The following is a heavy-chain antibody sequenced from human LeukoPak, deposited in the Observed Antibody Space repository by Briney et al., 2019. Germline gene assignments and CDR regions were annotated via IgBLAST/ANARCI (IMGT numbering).Heavy chain of an antibody. CDR1: GFTFSSYA. CDR3: AKDRGYDILRIWFDP. J-gene: IGHJ5*02. CDR2: ISGSGGNT. Sequence: GGSLRLSCAASGFTFSSYAMNWVRQAPGKGLEWVSGISGSGGNTYYADSVKGRFTVSRDNSRNTLSLQMNTLRAEDTAVYYCAKDRGYDILRIWFDPWGQGTLVTVSS. D-gene: IGHD3-9*01. V-gene: IGHV3-23*01.